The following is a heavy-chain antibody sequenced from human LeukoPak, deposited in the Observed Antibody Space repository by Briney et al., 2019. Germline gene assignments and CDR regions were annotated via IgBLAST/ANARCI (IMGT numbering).Heavy chain of an antibody. J-gene: IGHJ4*02. CDR1: GVTFSNHA. D-gene: IGHD2-2*01. V-gene: IGHV3-23*01. CDR3: AKFNIVVVPAAAFEY. Sequence: GGSLRLSCVASGVTFSNHAMTWVRQAPGKGLEWVSVITASGLVTYSADSVKGRFTISRDNSKNTLYLQMNSLRAEDTATYYCAKFNIVVVPAAAFEYWGQGTLVTVSS. CDR2: ITASGLVT.